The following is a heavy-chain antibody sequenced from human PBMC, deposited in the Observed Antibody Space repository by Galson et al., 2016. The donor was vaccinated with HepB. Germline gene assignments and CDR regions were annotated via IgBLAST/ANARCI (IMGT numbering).Heavy chain of an antibody. CDR3: AKGSYYGSAYLYGLDV. V-gene: IGHV3-23*01. CDR2: ITGTTFAT. J-gene: IGHJ6*02. CDR1: GFTFSGYG. Sequence: SLRLSCAASGFTFSGYGMHWVRQAPGKGLEWVSGITGTTFATYYADSVRGRFTISRDNSNHMLYLHMNSLRAEDTAVYYCAKGSYYGSAYLYGLDVWGQGTTVTVSS. D-gene: IGHD3-10*01.